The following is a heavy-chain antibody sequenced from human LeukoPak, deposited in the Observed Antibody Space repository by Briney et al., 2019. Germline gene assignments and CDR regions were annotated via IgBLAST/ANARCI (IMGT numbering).Heavy chain of an antibody. CDR2: ISYDGSNK. J-gene: IGHJ6*03. Sequence: PGGSLRPSCAASGFTFSSYAMHWVRQAPGKGLEWVAVISYDGSNKYYADSVKGRFTISRDNSKNTLYLQMNSLRAEDTAVYYCARGRYYYYYMDVWGKGTTVTVSS. V-gene: IGHV3-30*04. CDR1: GFTFSSYA. CDR3: ARGRYYYYYMDV.